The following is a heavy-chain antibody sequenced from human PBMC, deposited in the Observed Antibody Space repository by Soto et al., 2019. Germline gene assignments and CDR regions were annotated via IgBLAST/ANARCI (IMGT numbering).Heavy chain of an antibody. CDR1: GYTFTSYG. CDR2: ISAYNGNT. CDR3: ARERDWLLLQYGMDV. J-gene: IGHJ6*02. D-gene: IGHD3-3*01. V-gene: IGHV1-18*04. Sequence: ASVKVSCKASGYTFTSYGISWVRQAPGQGLEWMGWISAYNGNTNYAQKLQGRVTMTTDTSTSTAYMELRSLRSDDTAVYYCARERDWLLLQYGMDVWGQGTTVTVSS.